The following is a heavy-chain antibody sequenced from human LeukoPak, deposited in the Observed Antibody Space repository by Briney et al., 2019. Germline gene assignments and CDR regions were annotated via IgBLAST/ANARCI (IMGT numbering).Heavy chain of an antibody. J-gene: IGHJ6*03. D-gene: IGHD4-11*01. CDR1: GGSISSSSYY. CDR3: ARDRGDEVLGYSNSDEYYYYYMDV. CDR2: IYYRGST. Sequence: PSETLSLTCTVSGGSISSSSYYWGWLRQPQGRGLEWIGNIYYRGSTNYNPSLKSRVTISVDTSKNQFPLKLRSVTAADTAVYYCARDRGDEVLGYSNSDEYYYYYMDVWGKGTTVTVSS. V-gene: IGHV4-61*01.